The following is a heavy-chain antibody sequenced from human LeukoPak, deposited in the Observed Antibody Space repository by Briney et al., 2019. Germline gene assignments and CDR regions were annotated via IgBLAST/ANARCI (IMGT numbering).Heavy chain of an antibody. V-gene: IGHV1-69*04. Sequence: GASVKVSCTASGGTFSSYAISWVRQAPGQGLAWMGRIIPILGIANYAQKFQGRVTITADKSTSTAYMELSSLRSEDTAVYYCARVPMVRGVSDYYYYGMDVWGQGTTVTVSS. CDR2: IIPILGIA. D-gene: IGHD3-10*01. J-gene: IGHJ6*02. CDR1: GGTFSSYA. CDR3: ARVPMVRGVSDYYYYGMDV.